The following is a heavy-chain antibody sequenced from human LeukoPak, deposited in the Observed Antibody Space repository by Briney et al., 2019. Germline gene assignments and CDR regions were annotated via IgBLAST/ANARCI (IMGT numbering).Heavy chain of an antibody. V-gene: IGHV4-34*01. J-gene: IGHJ3*02. CDR3: ARAGYNWNTFDI. D-gene: IGHD1-1*01. CDR1: GGSFSGYY. CDR2: INHSGST. Sequence: SETLSLTCAVYGGSFSGYYWSWIRQPPGKGLEWIGEINHSGSTNYNPSLKSRVTMSVDTSKNQFSLKLSSVTAADTAVYYCARAGYNWNTFDIWGQGTMVTVSS.